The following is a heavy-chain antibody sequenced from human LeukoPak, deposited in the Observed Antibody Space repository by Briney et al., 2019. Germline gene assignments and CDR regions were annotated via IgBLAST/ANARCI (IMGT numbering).Heavy chain of an antibody. CDR2: IKQDGSEK. Sequence: GGSLRLSCAASGFTFSSYWMSWVRQAPGKGLEWVANIKQDGSEKYYVDSVKGRFTISRDNAKNSLYLQMNSLRAEDTAVYYCARFWGYGDETPNWFDPWGQGTLVTVSS. D-gene: IGHD4-17*01. CDR1: GFTFSSYW. CDR3: ARFWGYGDETPNWFDP. J-gene: IGHJ5*02. V-gene: IGHV3-7*01.